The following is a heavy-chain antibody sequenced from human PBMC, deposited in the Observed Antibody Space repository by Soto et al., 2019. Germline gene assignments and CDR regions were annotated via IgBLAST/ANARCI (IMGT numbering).Heavy chain of an antibody. V-gene: IGHV4-31*03. CDR3: ARLSWGGDGMDV. CDR1: GGSISSGNNY. Sequence: LSLTCTVSGGSISSGNNYWSWIRQHPGKGLEWIGYIYYSGSTHSNPSLKSRVTISVDTSKNQFSLKLSSVTAADTAVYYCARLSWGGDGMDVWGQGTTVTVSS. CDR2: IYYSGST. J-gene: IGHJ6*02. D-gene: IGHD7-27*01.